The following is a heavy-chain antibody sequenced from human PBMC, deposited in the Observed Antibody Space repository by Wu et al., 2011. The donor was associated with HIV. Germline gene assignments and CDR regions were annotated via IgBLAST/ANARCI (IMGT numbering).Heavy chain of an antibody. D-gene: IGHD1-26*01. J-gene: IGHJ3*02. CDR2: VNPHSGDP. V-gene: IGHV1-2*02. Sequence: QVQLVQSGDEVKKPGASVKVSCKASGKGFPTSIVTWVRQAPGQGLEWMGWVNPHSGDPRYGQDFQGRVIMTRDTSTSTAYMELSNLTSDDTAVYYCAREVVGDIISAVFFDIWGQGTMVTVSS. CDR1: GKGFPTSI. CDR3: AREVVGDIISAVFFDI.